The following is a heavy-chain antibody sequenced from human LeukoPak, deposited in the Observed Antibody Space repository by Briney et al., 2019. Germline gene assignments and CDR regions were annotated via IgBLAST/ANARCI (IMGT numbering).Heavy chain of an antibody. J-gene: IGHJ5*02. CDR1: GYTFTGYY. Sequence: ASETVSCKASGYTFTGYYMHWVRQAPGQGLEGMGWINPNSGGTTYAQKFHGRVTMTRNTSISTAYMELSSLRSEDTAVYYCAIEAGVVVPAATNWFDPWGQGTLVTVSS. V-gene: IGHV1-2*02. CDR3: AIEAGVVVPAATNWFDP. D-gene: IGHD2-2*01. CDR2: INPNSGGT.